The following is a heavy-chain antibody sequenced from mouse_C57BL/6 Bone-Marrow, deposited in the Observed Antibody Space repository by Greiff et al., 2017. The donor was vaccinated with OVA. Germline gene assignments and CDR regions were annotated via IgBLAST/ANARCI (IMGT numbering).Heavy chain of an antibody. CDR1: GFTFSNYW. V-gene: IGHV6-3*01. Sequence: EVQVVESGGGLVQPGGSMKLSCVASGFTFSNYWMNWVRQSPEKGLEWVAQIRLKSDNYATHYAESVKGRFTISRDDSKSSVYLQMNNIRAEDTGNYYCTVEGGTGAMDDWGQGTSVTVSS. CDR2: IRLKSDNYAT. J-gene: IGHJ4*01. CDR3: TVEGGTGAMDD.